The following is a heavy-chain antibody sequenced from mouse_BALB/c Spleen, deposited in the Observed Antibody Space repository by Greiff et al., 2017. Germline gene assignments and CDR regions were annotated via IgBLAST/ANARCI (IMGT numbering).Heavy chain of an antibody. D-gene: IGHD1-1*01. V-gene: IGHV5-6-3*01. J-gene: IGHJ3*01. Sequence: EVKLMESGGGLVQPGGSLKLSCAASGFTFSSYGMSWVRQTPDKRLELVATINSNGGSTYYPDSVKGRFTISRDNAKNTLYLQMSSLKSEDTAMYYCAREGLITTAPWFAYWGQGTLVTVSA. CDR2: INSNGGST. CDR3: AREGLITTAPWFAY. CDR1: GFTFSSYG.